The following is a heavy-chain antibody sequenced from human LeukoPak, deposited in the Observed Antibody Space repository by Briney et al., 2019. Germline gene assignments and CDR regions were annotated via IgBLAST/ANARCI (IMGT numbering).Heavy chain of an antibody. D-gene: IGHD2-15*01. CDR1: GYTFTGYY. V-gene: IGHV1-2*02. CDR3: ARVLTPRYYYYGIDV. J-gene: IGHJ6*02. Sequence: ASVKVSCKASGYTFTGYYMHWVRQAPGQGLEWMGWINPNSGGTNYAQKFQGRVTMTRDTSISTAYMELGRLRSDDTAVYYCARVLTPRYYYYGIDVWGQGTTVTVSS. CDR2: INPNSGGT.